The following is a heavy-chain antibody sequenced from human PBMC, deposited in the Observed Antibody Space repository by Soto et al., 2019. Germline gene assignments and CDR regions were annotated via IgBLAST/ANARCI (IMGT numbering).Heavy chain of an antibody. Sequence: SETLSLTCTVSGGSISSYYWSWIRQPPGKGLEWIGYIYYSGSTNYNPSLKSRVTISVDTSKNQFSLKLSSVTAADTAVYYCARDGAYYYDSSRYGMDVWGQGTTVTVSS. CDR1: GGSISSYY. D-gene: IGHD3-22*01. CDR2: IYYSGST. J-gene: IGHJ6*02. V-gene: IGHV4-59*01. CDR3: ARDGAYYYDSSRYGMDV.